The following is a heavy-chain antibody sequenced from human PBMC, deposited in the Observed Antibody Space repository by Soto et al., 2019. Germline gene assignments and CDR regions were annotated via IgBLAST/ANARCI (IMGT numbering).Heavy chain of an antibody. D-gene: IGHD1-20*01. J-gene: IGHJ4*02. CDR3: ANIRAQEYFDD. CDR2: TSGSGGST. CDR1: GFTFSSYA. V-gene: IGHV3-23*01. Sequence: PWGSLRLSFGASGFTFSSYALTWVLQAPGKVMELVSATSGSGGSTYYADSVKGRFTISRDNSKNPLDLQMNSLRAEDTAVYDCANIRAQEYFDDWGQGTLVTVYS.